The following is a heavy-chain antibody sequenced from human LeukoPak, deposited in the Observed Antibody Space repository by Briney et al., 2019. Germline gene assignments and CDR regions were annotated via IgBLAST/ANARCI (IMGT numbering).Heavy chain of an antibody. CDR1: GIPFKKYG. CDR3: ARGRRPNGAQTPKYFDL. Sequence: PGGSLRLSCAVSGIPFKKYGMHWVRQAPGKGLEWVSAISGSGGSTYYADSVKGRFTISRDNAKNSLYLQMNSLRAEDTAVYYCARGRRPNGAQTPKYFDLWGQGTLVTVSS. CDR2: ISGSGGST. V-gene: IGHV3-23*01. J-gene: IGHJ4*02. D-gene: IGHD4-17*01.